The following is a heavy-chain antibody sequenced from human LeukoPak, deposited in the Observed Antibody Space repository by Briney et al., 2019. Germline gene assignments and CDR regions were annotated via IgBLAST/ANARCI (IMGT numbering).Heavy chain of an antibody. D-gene: IGHD5-12*01. CDR2: INPNSGGT. CDR3: ARVGWLRIYDY. V-gene: IGHV1-2*02. Sequence: GWINPNSGGTNYAQKFQGRVTMTRDTSISTAYMELSRLRSDDTAVYYCARVGWLRIYDYWGQGTLVTVSS. J-gene: IGHJ4*02.